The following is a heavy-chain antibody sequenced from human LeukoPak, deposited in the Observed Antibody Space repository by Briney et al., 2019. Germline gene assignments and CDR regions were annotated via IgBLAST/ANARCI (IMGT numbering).Heavy chain of an antibody. J-gene: IGHJ4*02. Sequence: GGSLRLSCAASGFSFSSYTMNWVRQAPGKGLEWVANIKQDGSEKYYVDSVKGRFTISRDNAKNSLYLQMNSLRAEDTAVYYCARSRYSSGWYLKYWGQGTLVTVSS. V-gene: IGHV3-7*01. CDR1: GFSFSSYT. D-gene: IGHD6-19*01. CDR2: IKQDGSEK. CDR3: ARSRYSSGWYLKY.